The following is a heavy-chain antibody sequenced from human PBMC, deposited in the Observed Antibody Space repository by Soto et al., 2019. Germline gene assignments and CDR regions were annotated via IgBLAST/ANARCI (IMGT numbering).Heavy chain of an antibody. J-gene: IGHJ6*02. Sequence: QVQLVQSGAEVKKPGSSVKVSCKASGGTFSSYAISWVRQAPGQGLEWMGGIIPIFGTANYAQKFQGRVTITADESTSTAYMELSSLRSEDTAVYYCARERVPVVPAREVYYYYGMDVWGQGTTVTVSS. D-gene: IGHD2-2*01. CDR3: ARERVPVVPAREVYYYYGMDV. V-gene: IGHV1-69*01. CDR2: IIPIFGTA. CDR1: GGTFSSYA.